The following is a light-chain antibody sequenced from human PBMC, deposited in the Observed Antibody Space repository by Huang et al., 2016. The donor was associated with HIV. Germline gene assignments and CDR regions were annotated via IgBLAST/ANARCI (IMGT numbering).Light chain of an antibody. V-gene: IGKV2-28*01. CDR3: MQALQTPRT. CDR1: PSLLHSNGYNY. Sequence: DIVMTQSPLSLPVTPGEPASISCRSSPSLLHSNGYNYLDWYLQKPGQSPHLLIYLGSNRASGVPDRFSGSGSGTDFTLKISRVEAEDVGVYYCMQALQTPRTFGQGTKLEIK. CDR2: LGS. J-gene: IGKJ2*01.